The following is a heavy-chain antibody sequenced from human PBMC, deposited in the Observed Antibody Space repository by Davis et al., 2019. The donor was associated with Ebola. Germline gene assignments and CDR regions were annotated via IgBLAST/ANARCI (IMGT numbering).Heavy chain of an antibody. CDR1: DYIFTNYG. CDR3: VRDFWSYFTDY. Sequence: ASVKVSCKASDYIFTNYGISWVRQAPGQGLEWMGWSSTSNGNTHYAQRLQGRVTMTTDTSTNTAYMELRSLTSDDTAIYYCVRDFWSYFTDYWGQGTLVTVSS. V-gene: IGHV1-18*01. CDR2: SSTSNGNT. D-gene: IGHD3-10*01. J-gene: IGHJ4*02.